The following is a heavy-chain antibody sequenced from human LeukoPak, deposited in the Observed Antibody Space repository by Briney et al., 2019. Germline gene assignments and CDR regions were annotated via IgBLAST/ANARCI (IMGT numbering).Heavy chain of an antibody. Sequence: GGSLRLSCAASGFTFSSYGMHWVRQAPGKGLEWVAVIWYDGSNKYYADSVKGRFTISRDNSKRTLYLQMNSLRVDDTAVYYCAKDGSWSCTDWGQGTLVTVSS. D-gene: IGHD2-8*02. CDR3: AKDGSWSCTD. CDR1: GFTFSSYG. CDR2: IWYDGSNK. J-gene: IGHJ4*02. V-gene: IGHV3-30*02.